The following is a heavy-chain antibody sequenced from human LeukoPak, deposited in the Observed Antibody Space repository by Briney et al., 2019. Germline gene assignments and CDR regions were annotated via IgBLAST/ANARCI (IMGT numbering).Heavy chain of an antibody. CDR2: INDYGTTT. D-gene: IGHD6-19*01. CDR3: VKDLSGWYSFDY. Sequence: GGSLRLSCSASGFTFSSCAMHWVRQAPGMGLEYVSGINDYGTTTHYGDSVRGGVTMSRDDSKNTVHLQMSSLRAEDTAVYYCVKDLSGWYSFDYWGQGTLVTVSS. V-gene: IGHV3-64D*09. J-gene: IGHJ4*02. CDR1: GFTFSSCA.